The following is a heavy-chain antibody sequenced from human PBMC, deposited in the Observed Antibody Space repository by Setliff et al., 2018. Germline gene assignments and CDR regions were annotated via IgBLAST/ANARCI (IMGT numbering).Heavy chain of an antibody. V-gene: IGHV4-4*07. CDR2: IYADGST. D-gene: IGHD1-20*01. CDR1: RGPVNSHY. CDR3: ARDRGSNNSPEDFDY. J-gene: IGHJ4*02. Sequence: KTSETLSLTCTVSRGPVNSHYWSWIRQPAGKGLEWIGRIYADGSTNYNPSLKSRVTMSIDTSKNQFFLEVRSVTAADTAVYYCARDRGSNNSPEDFDYWGLGTLVTVSS.